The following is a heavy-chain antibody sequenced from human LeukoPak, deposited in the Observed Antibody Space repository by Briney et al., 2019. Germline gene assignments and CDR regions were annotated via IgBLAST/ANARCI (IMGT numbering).Heavy chain of an antibody. D-gene: IGHD6-19*01. V-gene: IGHV3-15*01. CDR3: TTSRGQWLMIY. Sequence: PGGSLRLSCAASGFTFSNAWMSWVRQAPGKGLEWVGRIKSKTDGGTTDYAAPVKGRFTLSRDDSKNTLYLQMNSLKTEDTAVYYCTTSRGQWLMIYWGQGTLVTVSS. CDR2: IKSKTDGGTT. J-gene: IGHJ4*02. CDR1: GFTFSNAW.